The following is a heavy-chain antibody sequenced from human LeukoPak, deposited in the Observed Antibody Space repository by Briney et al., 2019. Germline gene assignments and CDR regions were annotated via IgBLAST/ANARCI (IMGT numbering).Heavy chain of an antibody. CDR2: IKQDGSEK. D-gene: IGHD3-22*01. CDR3: ARDLGDYYDSSGYGLDAFDI. Sequence: GGSLRLSCAASGFTFSSYWMSWVRQAPGKGLEWVANIKQDGSEKYYVDSVKGRFIISRDNAKNSLYLQMNSLRAEDTAVYYCARDLGDYYDSSGYGLDAFDIWGQGTMVTVSS. V-gene: IGHV3-7*01. CDR1: GFTFSSYW. J-gene: IGHJ3*02.